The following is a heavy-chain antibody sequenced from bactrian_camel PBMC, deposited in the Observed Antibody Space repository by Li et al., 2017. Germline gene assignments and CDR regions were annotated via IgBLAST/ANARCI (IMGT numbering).Heavy chain of an antibody. V-gene: IGHV3S1*01. CDR1: GLPSDTFC. J-gene: IGHJ4*01. D-gene: IGHD3*01. CDR3: AADRSRMTTMQTLGFTPRY. CDR2: IMILGATT. Sequence: HVQLVESGGGSVQAGGSLRLSCAASGLPSDTFCMGWVRQRPGREREGVAAIMILGATTYYADSVKGRFTISKDNPKNTLYLQMNSLKPEDTAMYYCAADRSRMTTMQTLGFTPRYWGQGTQVTVS.